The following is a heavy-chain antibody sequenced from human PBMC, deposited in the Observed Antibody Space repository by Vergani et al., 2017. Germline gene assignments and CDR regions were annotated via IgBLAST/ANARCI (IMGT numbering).Heavy chain of an antibody. J-gene: IGHJ6*02. Sequence: QVQLQESGPGLVKPSQTLSLTCTVSGGSISSGSYYWSWIRQPAGKGLEWIGRIYTSGSTNYNPSLKSRVTISVATSKTQFSLKLSSVTAADTAVYYCARDISSGWPYYYYGMDVWGQGTTVTVSS. V-gene: IGHV4-61*02. CDR3: ARDISSGWPYYYYGMDV. CDR1: GGSISSGSYY. CDR2: IYTSGST. D-gene: IGHD6-19*01.